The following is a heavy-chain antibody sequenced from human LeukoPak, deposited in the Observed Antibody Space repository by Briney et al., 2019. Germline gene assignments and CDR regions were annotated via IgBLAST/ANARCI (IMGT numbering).Heavy chain of an antibody. CDR2: ISYDGSNK. CDR3: ARGRGSGSYYNSPGWFDP. V-gene: IGHV3-30-3*01. Sequence: GGSLRLSRAASGFTFSSYAMHWVRQAPGKGLEWVAVISYDGSNKYYADSVKGRFTISRDNSKNTLYLQMNSLRAEDTAVYYCARGRGSGSYYNSPGWFDPWGQGTLVTVSS. CDR1: GFTFSSYA. J-gene: IGHJ5*02. D-gene: IGHD3-10*01.